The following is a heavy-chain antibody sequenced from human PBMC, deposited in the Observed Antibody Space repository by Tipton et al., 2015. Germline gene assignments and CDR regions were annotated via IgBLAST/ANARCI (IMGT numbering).Heavy chain of an antibody. D-gene: IGHD5-18*01. CDR1: GGSISGSH. J-gene: IGHJ4*01. CDR2: VSTSGNT. Sequence: TLSLTCIVSGGSISGSHWYWFRQPAGRGLEWIGGVSTSGNTNYNSSLKSRLTTSVDTSKNQFSLRLTSVTAADTALYYCARDPRDGYGHFDSWGQGILVTVSS. CDR3: ARDPRDGYGHFDS. V-gene: IGHV4-4*07.